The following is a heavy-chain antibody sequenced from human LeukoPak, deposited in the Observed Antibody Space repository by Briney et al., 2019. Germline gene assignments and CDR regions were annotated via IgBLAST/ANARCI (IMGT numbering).Heavy chain of an antibody. CDR3: ARREAVAGKNAFDI. V-gene: IGHV1-46*01. CDR2: INPSGGST. J-gene: IGHJ3*02. D-gene: IGHD6-19*01. CDR1: GYTFTSYG. Sequence: ASVKVSCKASGYTFTSYGISWVRQAPGQGLEWMGIINPSGGSTSYAQKFQGRVTMTRDMSTSTVYMELSSLRSEDTAVYYCARREAVAGKNAFDIWGQGTMVTVSS.